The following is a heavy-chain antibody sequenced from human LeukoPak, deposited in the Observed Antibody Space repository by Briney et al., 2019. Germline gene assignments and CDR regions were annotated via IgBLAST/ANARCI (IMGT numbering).Heavy chain of an antibody. CDR3: ARQSNYDFWSGYSPNYYYMDV. CDR2: MNPNSGNT. CDR1: GYTFTSYD. J-gene: IGHJ6*03. Sequence: GASVKVSCKASGYTFTSYDINWVRHATGQGLEWMGWMNPNSGNTGYAQKFQGRVTITRNTSISTAYMELSSLRSEDTAVSYCARQSNYDFWSGYSPNYYYMDVWGKGTTVTVSS. D-gene: IGHD3-3*01. V-gene: IGHV1-8*03.